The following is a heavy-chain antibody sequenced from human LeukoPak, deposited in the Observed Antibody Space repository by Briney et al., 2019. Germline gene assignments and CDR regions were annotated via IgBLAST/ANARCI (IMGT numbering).Heavy chain of an antibody. CDR1: GGSFSGYY. D-gene: IGHD6-6*01. Sequence: PSETLSLTCAVYGGSFSGYYWSWIRQPPGKGLEWIVEINHSGSTNYNPSLKSRVTISVDTSKNQFSLKLSSVTAADTAVYYCARREQLVPFWDYWGQGTLVTVSS. J-gene: IGHJ4*02. CDR2: INHSGST. V-gene: IGHV4-34*01. CDR3: ARREQLVPFWDY.